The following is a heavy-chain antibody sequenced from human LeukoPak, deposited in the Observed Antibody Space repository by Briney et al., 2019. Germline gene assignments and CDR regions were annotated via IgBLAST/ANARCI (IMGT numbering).Heavy chain of an antibody. CDR3: ARDPGYSSSQAGYYFDY. CDR2: INHSGST. J-gene: IGHJ4*02. CDR1: GGSISSSSYY. Sequence: SETLSLTCTVSGGSISSSSYYWSWIRQPPGKGLEWIGEINHSGSTNYNPSLKSRVTISVDTSKNQFSLKLSSVTAADTAVYYCARDPGYSSSQAGYYFDYWGQGTLVTVSS. D-gene: IGHD6-13*01. V-gene: IGHV4-39*07.